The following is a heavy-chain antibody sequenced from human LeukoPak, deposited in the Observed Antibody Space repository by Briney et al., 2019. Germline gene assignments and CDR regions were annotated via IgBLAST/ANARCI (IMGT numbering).Heavy chain of an antibody. CDR2: TSGSGGST. Sequence: PGGSLRLSRAASGFTFSSYAMSWVRQAPGKGLEWVSATSGSGGSTYYADSVKGRFTISRDNSKNTLYLQMNSLRAEDTALYYCAKGLERESRLDSWGQGTLVTVSS. J-gene: IGHJ4*02. D-gene: IGHD1-1*01. CDR1: GFTFSSYA. V-gene: IGHV3-23*01. CDR3: AKGLERESRLDS.